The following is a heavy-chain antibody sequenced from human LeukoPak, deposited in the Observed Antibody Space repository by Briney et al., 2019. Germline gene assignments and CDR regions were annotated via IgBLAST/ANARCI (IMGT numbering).Heavy chain of an antibody. CDR3: ARDSSSWYKLFDY. D-gene: IGHD6-13*01. CDR1: GYTFTSYY. J-gene: IGHJ4*02. V-gene: IGHV1-46*01. CDR2: INPSGGST. Sequence: GASVKVSCKASGYTFTSYYIHWVRQAPGQGLKWMGIINPSGGSTSYAQKFQGRVTMTRDTSTSTVYMELSSLRSEDTAVYYCARDSSSWYKLFDYWGQGTLVTASS.